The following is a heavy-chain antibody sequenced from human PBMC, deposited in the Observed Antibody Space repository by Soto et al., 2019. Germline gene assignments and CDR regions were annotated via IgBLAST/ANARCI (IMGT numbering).Heavy chain of an antibody. Sequence: GGSLKLCGPPSHFSFFVFWMHWVRQAPGKGLVWVSRINSDASSTSYADSVQGRFIISRDNAKNTLYLQMDSLRAEDTAVYWCADSLTINTLDYWGQGP. J-gene: IGHJ4*02. CDR1: HFSFFVFW. CDR2: INSDASST. V-gene: IGHV3-74*01. CDR3: ADSLTINTLDY.